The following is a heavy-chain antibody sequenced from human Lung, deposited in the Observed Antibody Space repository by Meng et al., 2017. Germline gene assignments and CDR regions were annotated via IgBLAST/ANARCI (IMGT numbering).Heavy chain of an antibody. Sequence: ASVKVSCKPSGYNFPDYYIHWVRRAPGQGLEWMGQINPKSGDTHNAQKFQARVTMTGDTSISTAYMELSGLRSDHTAMYYCARDEDISAAGKLFGDYWGQGTLVTVSS. CDR1: GYNFPDYY. V-gene: IGHV1-2*06. D-gene: IGHD6-25*01. CDR3: ARDEDISAAGKLFGDY. CDR2: INPKSGDT. J-gene: IGHJ4*02.